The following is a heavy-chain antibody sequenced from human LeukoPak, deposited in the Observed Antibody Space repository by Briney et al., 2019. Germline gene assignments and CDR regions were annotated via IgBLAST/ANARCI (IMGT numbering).Heavy chain of an antibody. D-gene: IGHD2-2*02. CDR1: GFTFSSYW. CDR3: AKVLDIVVVPAAIEDWFDP. J-gene: IGHJ5*02. CDR2: IKSDGSST. V-gene: IGHV3-74*01. Sequence: GGSLRLSCAASGFTFSSYWMHWVRQAPGKGLVWVSRIKSDGSSTSYADSVKGRLTISRDNAKNTLYLQMNSLRAEDTAVYYCAKVLDIVVVPAAIEDWFDPWGQGTLVTVSS.